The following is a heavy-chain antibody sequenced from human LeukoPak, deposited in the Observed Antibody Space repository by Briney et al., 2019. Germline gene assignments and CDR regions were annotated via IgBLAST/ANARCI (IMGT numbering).Heavy chain of an antibody. D-gene: IGHD3-22*01. J-gene: IGHJ4*02. Sequence: SETLSLTCTVPGGSISSSSYYWGWIRQPPGKGLEWIGSIYYSGSTYYNPSLKSRVTISVDTSKNQFSLKLSSVTAADTAVYYCARVGYYDSSGYPYWGQGTLVTVSS. CDR1: GGSISSSSYY. CDR2: IYYSGST. V-gene: IGHV4-39*07. CDR3: ARVGYYDSSGYPY.